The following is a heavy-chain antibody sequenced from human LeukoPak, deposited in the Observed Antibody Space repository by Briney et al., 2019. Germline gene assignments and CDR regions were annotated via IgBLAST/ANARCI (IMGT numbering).Heavy chain of an antibody. V-gene: IGHV5-51*01. CDR3: ARSQTYDSSGRYYFDY. D-gene: IGHD3-22*01. CDR1: GYSFTSYW. CDR2: IYPGDSDT. Sequence: TGESLKISCKGSGYSFTSYWIGWVRQMPGKSLEWMGIIYPGDSDTRYSPSFQGQVTISADKSISTAYLQWSSLKASDTAMYYCARSQTYDSSGRYYFDYWGQGTLVTVSS. J-gene: IGHJ4*02.